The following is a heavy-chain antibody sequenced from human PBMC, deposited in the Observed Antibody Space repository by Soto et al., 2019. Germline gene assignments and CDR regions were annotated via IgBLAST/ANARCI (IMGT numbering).Heavy chain of an antibody. CDR1: GYTLIMYY. D-gene: IGHD5-18*01. CDR2: INPSGGST. Sequence: GASVKVSCKASGYTLIMYYIHWMRQAPGQGLEWMGLINPSGGSTTYAQKFQGRVTTTRDTSTSTVYMELSSLRSEDTAVYYCAREFVNTAMAMGNWFDPWGQGTLVTVSS. J-gene: IGHJ5*02. CDR3: AREFVNTAMAMGNWFDP. V-gene: IGHV1-46*01.